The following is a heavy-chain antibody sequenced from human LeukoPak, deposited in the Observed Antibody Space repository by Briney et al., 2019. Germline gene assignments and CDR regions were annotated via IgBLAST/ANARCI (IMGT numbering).Heavy chain of an antibody. CDR1: GYTFTGYY. Sequence: ASVKVSCKASGYTFTGYYMHWVRQAPGQGLEWMGWINPNSGGTNYAQKFQGRDTMTRDTSISTAYMELSRLRSDDTAVYYCAREYSYGPDLDYWGQGTLVTVSS. J-gene: IGHJ4*02. CDR2: INPNSGGT. D-gene: IGHD5-18*01. V-gene: IGHV1-2*02. CDR3: AREYSYGPDLDY.